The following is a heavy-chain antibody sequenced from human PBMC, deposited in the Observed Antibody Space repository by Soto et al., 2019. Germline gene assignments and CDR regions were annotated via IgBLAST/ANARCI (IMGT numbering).Heavy chain of an antibody. CDR1: GFTFSSYG. CDR3: AKDRLTIFGVALEYYFDY. CDR2: ISYDGSNK. J-gene: IGHJ4*02. V-gene: IGHV3-30*18. D-gene: IGHD3-3*01. Sequence: QVQLVESGGGVVQPGRSLRLSCAASGFTFSSYGMHWVRQAPGKGLEWVAVISYDGSNKYYADSVKGRFTISRDNSKNTLYLQMNSLRAEDTAVYYCAKDRLTIFGVALEYYFDYWGQGTLVTVSS.